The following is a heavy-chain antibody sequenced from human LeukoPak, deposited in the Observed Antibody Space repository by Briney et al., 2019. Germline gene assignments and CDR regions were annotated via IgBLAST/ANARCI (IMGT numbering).Heavy chain of an antibody. V-gene: IGHV4-39*01. CDR1: GGSISSSSYY. CDR2: IYYDGTT. Sequence: SETLSLTCTVSGGSISSSSYYWGWTRQPPGKGLEWIGSIYYDGTTHYNPSLRSRLTISVDTSNNQFSLKLSSVTAADTAVYFCARTNYYYDSSGYSNFDYWGQGTLVTVSS. J-gene: IGHJ4*02. CDR3: ARTNYYYDSSGYSNFDY. D-gene: IGHD3-22*01.